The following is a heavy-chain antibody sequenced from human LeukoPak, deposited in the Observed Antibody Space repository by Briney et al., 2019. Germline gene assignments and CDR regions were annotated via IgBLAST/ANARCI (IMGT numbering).Heavy chain of an antibody. V-gene: IGHV4-39*01. Sequence: PSETLSLTCTVSGGSISSSRYYWDWIRQPPGKGLEWIGSIYYSGSTYYNPSLKSRVTISVDTSKNQISLKLSSVMAADTAVYYCARHSGMFSPDCSSTSCPSSVYYYMDVWGEGTTVTVSS. J-gene: IGHJ6*03. D-gene: IGHD2-2*01. CDR1: GGSISSSRYY. CDR2: IYYSGST. CDR3: ARHSGMFSPDCSSTSCPSSVYYYMDV.